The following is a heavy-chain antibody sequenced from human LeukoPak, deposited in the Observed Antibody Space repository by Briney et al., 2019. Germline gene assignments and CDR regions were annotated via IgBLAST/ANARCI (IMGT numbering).Heavy chain of an antibody. CDR3: ASGYCSSTSCYDWFDP. J-gene: IGHJ5*02. Sequence: GASVKVSCKASGHTFTGYYMHWVRQAPGQGLEWMGWINPNSGGTNYAQKFQGRVTMTRDTSISTAYMELSRLRSDDTAVYYCASGYCSSTSCYDWFDPWGQGTLVTVSS. CDR1: GHTFTGYY. V-gene: IGHV1-2*02. D-gene: IGHD2-2*01. CDR2: INPNSGGT.